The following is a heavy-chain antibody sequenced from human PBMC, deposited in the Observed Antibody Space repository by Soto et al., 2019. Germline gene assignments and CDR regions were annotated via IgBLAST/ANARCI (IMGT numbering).Heavy chain of an antibody. CDR2: IRSSRYGATT. J-gene: IGHJ4*02. V-gene: IGHV3-49*04. Sequence: GGSLRLSCATSGFTFRDHGISWVRQAPGKGLDWVGFIRSSRYGATTEYAASVKGRFFISRDDSKNSLYLQMNSLRAEDTAVYYCVYGYYFDYWGQGTLVTVSS. CDR3: VYGYYFDY. D-gene: IGHD3-10*01. CDR1: GFTFRDHG.